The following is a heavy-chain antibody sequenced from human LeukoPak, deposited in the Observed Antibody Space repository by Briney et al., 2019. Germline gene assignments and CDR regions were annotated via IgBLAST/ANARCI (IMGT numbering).Heavy chain of an antibody. CDR2: ISYDGSNK. V-gene: IGHV3-30-3*01. CDR1: GFTFSSYA. Sequence: GGSLRLSCAASGFTFSSYAMHWVRQAPGKGLEWVAVISYDGSNKYCADSVKGRFTISRDNAKNTVYLQMNNLRAEDTAVYYCVSFYETYWGRGTLVTVSS. CDR3: VSFYETY. D-gene: IGHD2/OR15-2a*01. J-gene: IGHJ4*02.